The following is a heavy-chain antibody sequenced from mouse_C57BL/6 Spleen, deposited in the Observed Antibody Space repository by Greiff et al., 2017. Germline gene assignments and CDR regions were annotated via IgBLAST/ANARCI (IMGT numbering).Heavy chain of an antibody. CDR3: ARGGGSYYFDY. CDR2: IYPGDGDT. V-gene: IGHV1-82*01. CDR1: GYAFRRSW. Sequence: VQLQQSGPELVKPGASVKISCKASGYAFRRSWMNWVKQRPGKGLEWIGRIYPGDGDTNYTGKFKGKATLTADKSSSTAYLHLSSLTSEDSAVYFCARGGGSYYFDYWGQGTTLTVSS. J-gene: IGHJ2*01.